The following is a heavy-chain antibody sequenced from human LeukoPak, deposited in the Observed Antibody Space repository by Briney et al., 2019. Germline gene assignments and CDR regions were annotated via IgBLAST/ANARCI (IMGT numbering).Heavy chain of an antibody. Sequence: PGGSLRLSCAASGFTFSSYWMSWVRQAPGKGLEWVANIKQDGSEKYYVDSVKGRFTISRDNAKNSLYLQMNSLRAEDTAVYYCASNLETMVRGVIKGRAEYFQHWGQGTLVTVSS. V-gene: IGHV3-7*01. CDR2: IKQDGSEK. D-gene: IGHD3-10*01. J-gene: IGHJ1*01. CDR1: GFTFSSYW. CDR3: ASNLETMVRGVIKGRAEYFQH.